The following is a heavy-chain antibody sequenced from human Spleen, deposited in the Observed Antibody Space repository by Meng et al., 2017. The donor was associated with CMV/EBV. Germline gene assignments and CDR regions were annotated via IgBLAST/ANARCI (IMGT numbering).Heavy chain of an antibody. J-gene: IGHJ6*02. CDR1: GGIFSSYA. V-gene: IGHV1-69*04. Sequence: SVKVSCKASGGIFSSYAINWVRQAPGQGLEWMGRIIPILDIADYAQKFQGRVRITADKSTSTVYMELSSLRSEDTAVYYCARDQSGGGIQLWLDYYYGMDVWGQGTTVTVSS. D-gene: IGHD5-18*01. CDR3: ARDQSGGGIQLWLDYYYGMDV. CDR2: IIPILDIA.